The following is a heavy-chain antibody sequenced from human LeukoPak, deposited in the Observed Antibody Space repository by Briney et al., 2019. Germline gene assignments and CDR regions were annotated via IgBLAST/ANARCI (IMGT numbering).Heavy chain of an antibody. D-gene: IGHD2-2*01. CDR1: GGSISSYY. CDR3: ARGLTVVVVPAATYYYMDV. V-gene: IGHV4-34*01. J-gene: IGHJ6*03. CDR2: INHSGST. Sequence: SETLSLTCTVSGGSISSYYWSWIRQPPGKGLEWIGEINHSGSTNYNPSLKSRVTISVDTSKNQFSLKLSSVTAADTAVYYCARGLTVVVVPAATYYYMDVWGKGTTVTVSS.